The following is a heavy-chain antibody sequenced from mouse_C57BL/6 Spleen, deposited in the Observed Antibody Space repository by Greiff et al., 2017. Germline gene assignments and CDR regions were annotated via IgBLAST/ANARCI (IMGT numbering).Heavy chain of an antibody. CDR1: GFTFSDFY. J-gene: IGHJ1*03. CDR2: SRNKANDYTT. Sequence: EVKLVESGGGLVQSGRSLRLSCATSGFTFSDFYMEWVRQAPGKGLEWIAASRNKANDYTTQYSASVKGRFIVSRDTSQSILYLQMNALRAEDTAIYYCARDDRGYFDVWGTGTTVTVSS. CDR3: ARDDRGYFDV. V-gene: IGHV7-1*01.